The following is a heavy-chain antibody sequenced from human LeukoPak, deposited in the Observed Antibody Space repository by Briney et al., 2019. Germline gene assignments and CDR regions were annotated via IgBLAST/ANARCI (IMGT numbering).Heavy chain of an antibody. CDR3: ARGIYDYVWGSYRYPLVFFDY. CDR1: GGSFSGYY. J-gene: IGHJ4*02. Sequence: SETLSLTCAVYGGSFSGYYWSWIRQPPGKGLEWIGEINHNGSTNYNPSLKSRVTISVDTSKNQFSLKLSSVTAADTAVYYCARGIYDYVWGSYRYPLVFFDYWGQGTLVTVSS. D-gene: IGHD3-16*02. V-gene: IGHV4-34*01. CDR2: INHNGST.